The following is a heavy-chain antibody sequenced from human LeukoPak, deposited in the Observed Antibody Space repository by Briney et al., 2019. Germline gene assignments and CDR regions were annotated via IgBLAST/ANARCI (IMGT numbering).Heavy chain of an antibody. CDR3: ARGIAVAGIIGFDY. CDR2: INRSGST. D-gene: IGHD6-19*01. Sequence: SETLSLTCAVYGGSFSGYYWSWIRRPPGKGLEWIGEINRSGSTNYNPSLKSRVTISVDTSKNQFSLKLSSVTAADTAVYYCARGIAVAGIIGFDYWGQGTLVTVSS. V-gene: IGHV4-34*01. CDR1: GGSFSGYY. J-gene: IGHJ4*02.